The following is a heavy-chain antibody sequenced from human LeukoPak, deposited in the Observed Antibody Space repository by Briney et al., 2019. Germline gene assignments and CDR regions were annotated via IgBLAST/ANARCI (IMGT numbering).Heavy chain of an antibody. CDR2: IHYSGNT. Sequence: SETLSLTCTVSGDSFRTNNYYWSWIRQPPGEGLEWIGYIHYSGNTNYNTSLESRVTISVDTSKSHFSLKLSSVTAADTAVYYCARHQGAWIYDSSGFDYWGQGTLVTVSS. J-gene: IGHJ4*02. CDR3: ARHQGAWIYDSSGFDY. V-gene: IGHV4-61*03. CDR1: GDSFRTNNYY. D-gene: IGHD3-22*01.